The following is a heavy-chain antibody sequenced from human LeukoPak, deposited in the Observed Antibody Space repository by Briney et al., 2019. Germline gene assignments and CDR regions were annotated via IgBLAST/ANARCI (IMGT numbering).Heavy chain of an antibody. V-gene: IGHV3-23*01. D-gene: IGHD3-3*01. CDR2: LSGSGGST. J-gene: IGHJ4*02. Sequence: GGSLRLSCAASGFTFSSYAMSWVRQAPGKGLEWVSALSGSGGSTYYADSVKDRFTISRDNSKNTLYLQMNSLRAEDTAVYYCAKVAGADFWSGYPDYWGQGTLVTVSS. CDR3: AKVAGADFWSGYPDY. CDR1: GFTFSSYA.